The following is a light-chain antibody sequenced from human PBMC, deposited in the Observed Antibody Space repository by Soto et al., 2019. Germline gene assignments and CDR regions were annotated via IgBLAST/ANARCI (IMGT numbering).Light chain of an antibody. V-gene: IGKV3-15*01. CDR3: QKYNEWPLN. Sequence: EIVMTQSPATLSVTPVERSTLSCMARQSVRSNLAWYQQIPGQAPRLLIYDASTGATGIPARFSGSGSGTEFTLTISSLQSEDFAVYYCQKYNEWPLNCGGGNKGDIK. J-gene: IGKJ4*01. CDR2: DAS. CDR1: QSVRSN.